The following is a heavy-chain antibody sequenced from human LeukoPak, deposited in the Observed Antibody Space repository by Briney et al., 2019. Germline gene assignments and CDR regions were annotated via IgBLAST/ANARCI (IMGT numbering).Heavy chain of an antibody. Sequence: GGSLRLSCAASGFTFSSYVMTWVRQAPGKGLEWVSTITGSGSSTYYADSVKGRFTISRDNSKNTLYLQMNSLTAEDTAVYYCANPHCSSTSCYWFDPWGQGTLVTVSS. J-gene: IGHJ5*02. CDR1: GFTFSSYV. CDR3: ANPHCSSTSCYWFDP. V-gene: IGHV3-23*01. D-gene: IGHD2-2*01. CDR2: ITGSGSST.